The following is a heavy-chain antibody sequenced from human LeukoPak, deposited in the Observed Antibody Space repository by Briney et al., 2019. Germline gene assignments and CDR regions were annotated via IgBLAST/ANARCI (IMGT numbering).Heavy chain of an antibody. V-gene: IGHV1-18*01. J-gene: IGHJ4*02. CDR2: ISAYNGNT. Sequence: ASVKVSCKASGYTFTSYGISWVRQAPGQGLEWMGWISAYNGNTNYAQKLQGRVTMTTDTSTSTAYMELSSLRSEDTAVYYCARAVGYFDWLPLFDYWGQGTLVTVSS. CDR1: GYTFTSYG. D-gene: IGHD3-9*01. CDR3: ARAVGYFDWLPLFDY.